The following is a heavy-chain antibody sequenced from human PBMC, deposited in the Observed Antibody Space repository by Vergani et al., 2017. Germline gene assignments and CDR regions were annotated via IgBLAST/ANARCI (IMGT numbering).Heavy chain of an antibody. CDR1: GYTFTGYY. CDR2: INPNSGGT. CDR3: ARGGDIAAAGKLWEWFDP. Sequence: QVQLVQSGAEVKKPGASVKVSCKASGYTFTGYYMHWVRQAPGQGLEWMGWINPNSGGTNYAQKFQGWVTMTRDTSINTDYMELRRLRSDNTAVYYGARGGDIAAAGKLWEWFDPWGQGTLVTVSS. V-gene: IGHV1-2*04. D-gene: IGHD6-13*01. J-gene: IGHJ5*02.